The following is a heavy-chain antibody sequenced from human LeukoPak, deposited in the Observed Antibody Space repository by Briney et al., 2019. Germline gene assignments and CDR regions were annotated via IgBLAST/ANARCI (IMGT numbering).Heavy chain of an antibody. CDR3: AKDQAPYYDFWSGYYPFDY. V-gene: IGHV3-73*01. CDR2: VRDKGNSYAT. CDR1: GFIFSASP. D-gene: IGHD3-3*01. J-gene: IGHJ4*02. Sequence: GGSLRLSCAASGFIFSASPMHWVRQASGRGLEWVGRVRDKGNSYATAYAASVKGRFAISRDNSKNTLYLQMNSLRAEDTAVYYCAKDQAPYYDFWSGYYPFDYWGQGTLVTVSS.